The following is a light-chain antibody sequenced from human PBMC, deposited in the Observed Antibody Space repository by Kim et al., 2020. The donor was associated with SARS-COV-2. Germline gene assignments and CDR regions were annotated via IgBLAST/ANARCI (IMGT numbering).Light chain of an antibody. CDR3: QQYTHWPPT. J-gene: IGKJ3*01. V-gene: IGKV3-15*01. CDR1: QSVSSN. CDR2: AAS. Sequence: VVMTQSPATLSASPGERVTLSCRASQSVSSNLAWYQQRPDQPPRHLISAASTGATGLPARFSGSGSGTEFTLTISSLQSEDFAVYYCQQYTHWPPTFGPGNKVDI.